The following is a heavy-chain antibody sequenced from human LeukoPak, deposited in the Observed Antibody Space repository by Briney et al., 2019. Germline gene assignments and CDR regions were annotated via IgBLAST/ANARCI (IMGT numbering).Heavy chain of an antibody. D-gene: IGHD6-6*01. Sequence: SVKVSCKASGGTFSSYAISWVRQAPGQGLEWMGRIIPILGIATYAQKFQGRVTITADKSTSTAYMELSSLRSEDTAVYYCASGYSSSSLAFFDYWGQGTLVTVSS. CDR1: GGTFSSYA. J-gene: IGHJ4*02. V-gene: IGHV1-69*04. CDR3: ASGYSSSSLAFFDY. CDR2: IIPILGIA.